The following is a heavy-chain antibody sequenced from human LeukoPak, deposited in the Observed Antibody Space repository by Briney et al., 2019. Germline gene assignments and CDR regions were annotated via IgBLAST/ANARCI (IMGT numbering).Heavy chain of an antibody. V-gene: IGHV4-59*01. CDR3: ARAYYGSRSYYSFDY. J-gene: IGHJ4*02. Sequence: PSETLSLTCTVSGGSITPYYWDWIRQPPGKGLEWIGYIYYSGSTNYNPSLKSRVTISIDTSKNQFSLKLSSVTAADTAVYYCARAYYGSRSYYSFDYWGQGTLVTVSS. CDR1: GGSITPYY. D-gene: IGHD3-10*01. CDR2: IYYSGST.